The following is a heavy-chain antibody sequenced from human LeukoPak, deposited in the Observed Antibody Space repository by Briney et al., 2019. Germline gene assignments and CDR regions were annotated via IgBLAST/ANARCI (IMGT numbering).Heavy chain of an antibody. Sequence: GASVKVSCKASGYTFTSYAMHWVRQAPGQRLEWMGWINAGNGNTKYSQKFQGRVTITRDTSASTAYMELSSLRSEDTAVYYCARDITMVRGATYYFDYWGQGTLVTVSS. V-gene: IGHV1-3*01. CDR3: ARDITMVRGATYYFDY. CDR2: INAGNGNT. J-gene: IGHJ4*02. CDR1: GYTFTSYA. D-gene: IGHD3-10*01.